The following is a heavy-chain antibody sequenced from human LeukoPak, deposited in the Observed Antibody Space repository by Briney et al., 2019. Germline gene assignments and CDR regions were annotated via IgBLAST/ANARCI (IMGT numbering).Heavy chain of an antibody. CDR3: AVGGAITMVRGVIGYFDY. V-gene: IGHV1-2*02. J-gene: IGHJ4*02. Sequence: ASVKVSCKASGYTFTGYYMHWVRQAPGQGLEWMGWINPNSGGTNYAQKFQGRVTMTRDTSISTAYMELSRLRSDDTAVYYCAVGGAITMVRGVIGYFDYWGQGTLVIVSS. D-gene: IGHD3-10*01. CDR2: INPNSGGT. CDR1: GYTFTGYY.